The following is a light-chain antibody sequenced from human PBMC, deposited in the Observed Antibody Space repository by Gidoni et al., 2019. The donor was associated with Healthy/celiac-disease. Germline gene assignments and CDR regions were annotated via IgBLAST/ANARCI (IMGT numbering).Light chain of an antibody. J-gene: IGKJ2*01. Sequence: DIVLTQSPGTLSLSPGGRATLSCRASQSVSSSYLAWYQQKPGQAPRLLIYGASSRATGIPDRFSSSGSGTDFTLTISRLEPEDFAVYYCQQYGSSPGYTFGQGTKLEIK. CDR3: QQYGSSPGYT. CDR2: GAS. CDR1: QSVSSSY. V-gene: IGKV3-20*01.